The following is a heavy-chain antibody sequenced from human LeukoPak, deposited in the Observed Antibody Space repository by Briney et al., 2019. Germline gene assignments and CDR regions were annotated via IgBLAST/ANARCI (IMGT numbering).Heavy chain of an antibody. J-gene: IGHJ4*02. CDR3: ARGSFKLVVVVTAIVY. V-gene: IGHV1-2*02. CDR1: RYTFTGYY. CDR2: INPNSGGT. D-gene: IGHD2-21*02. Sequence: ASVKVSCKASRYTFTGYYMHWVRQAPGQGLEWMGWINPNSGGTNYAQKFQGRVTMTRDTSISTAYMELSRLRSDDTAVYYCARGSFKLVVVVTAIVYWGQGTLVTVSS.